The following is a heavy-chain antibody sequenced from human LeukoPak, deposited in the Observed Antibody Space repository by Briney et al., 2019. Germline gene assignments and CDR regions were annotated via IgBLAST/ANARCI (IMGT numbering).Heavy chain of an antibody. J-gene: IGHJ5*02. CDR1: GYTLTELS. D-gene: IGHD3-3*01. V-gene: IGHV1-24*01. CDR3: ARGLEWLTRRHTWFDP. Sequence: ASVKVSCKVSGYTLTELSMHWVRQAPGKGLEWVGGFDPEDGETIYAQKFQGRVTMTEDTSTDTAYMELRSLRSDDTAVYYCARGLEWLTRRHTWFDPWGQGTLVTVSS. CDR2: FDPEDGET.